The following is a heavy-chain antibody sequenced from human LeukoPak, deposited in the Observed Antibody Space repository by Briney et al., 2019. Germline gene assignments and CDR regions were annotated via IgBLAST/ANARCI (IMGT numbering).Heavy chain of an antibody. V-gene: IGHV3-30-3*01. D-gene: IGHD3-10*01. Sequence: PGGSLRLSCAASGFTFGSYAMHWVRQAPGKGLEWVAVISYDGSNKYYADSVKGRFTISRDNSKNTLYLQMNSLRAEDTAVYYCARDYGSGSYYIRKNWFDPWGQGTLVTVSS. CDR1: GFTFGSYA. J-gene: IGHJ5*02. CDR3: ARDYGSGSYYIRKNWFDP. CDR2: ISYDGSNK.